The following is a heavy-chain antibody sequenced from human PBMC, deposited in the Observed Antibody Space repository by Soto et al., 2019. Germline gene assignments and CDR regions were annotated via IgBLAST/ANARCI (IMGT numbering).Heavy chain of an antibody. CDR2: IKSKSDGGAT. D-gene: IGHD6-13*01. Sequence: EVQLVESGGALVKPGESLRLSCAASGFIFSNAWMNWVRQAPGKGLEWVGRIKSKSDGGATDYAAPVKGRFIISRDDSNNTLDPQMNSLKTEDTAVYYCTTAPGIAGPWGQGTLVTVSS. CDR1: GFIFSNAW. CDR3: TTAPGIAGP. V-gene: IGHV3-15*07. J-gene: IGHJ4*02.